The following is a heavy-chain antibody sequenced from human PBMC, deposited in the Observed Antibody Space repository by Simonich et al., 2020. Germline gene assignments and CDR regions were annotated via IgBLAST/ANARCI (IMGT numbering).Heavy chain of an antibody. Sequence: QLQLQESGPGLVKPSETLSLTCTVSGGSISSSSYYWGWIRQPPGKGLEWIGSIYYSGGTYYNPSLKSRVTISGDKSKNQFSLKLSSVTAADTAVYYCARHAGFAFDIWGQGTMVTVSS. CDR2: IYYSGGT. CDR3: ARHAGFAFDI. J-gene: IGHJ3*02. D-gene: IGHD6-13*01. CDR1: GGSISSSSYY. V-gene: IGHV4-39*01.